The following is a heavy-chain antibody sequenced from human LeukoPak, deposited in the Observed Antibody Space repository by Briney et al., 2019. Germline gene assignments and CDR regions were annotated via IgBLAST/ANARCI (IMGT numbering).Heavy chain of an antibody. Sequence: GGSLRLSCAASGFTFSSYGMHWVRQAPGKGLEWVAFIRYDGSNKYYADSVKGRFTISRDNSKNTLYLQMNSLRAEDTAVYYCAKDSYDFWSGYYTFYYYYYMDVWGKGTTVTVSS. CDR3: AKDSYDFWSGYYTFYYYYYMDV. CDR1: GFTFSSYG. D-gene: IGHD3-3*01. CDR2: IRYDGSNK. J-gene: IGHJ6*03. V-gene: IGHV3-30*02.